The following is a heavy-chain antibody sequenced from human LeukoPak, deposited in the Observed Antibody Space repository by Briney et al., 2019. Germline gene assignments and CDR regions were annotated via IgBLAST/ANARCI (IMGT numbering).Heavy chain of an antibody. V-gene: IGHV4-34*01. CDR2: INHSGST. CDR3: ARGRRSGYYHY. D-gene: IGHD3-22*01. J-gene: IGHJ4*02. CDR1: GGSFSGYY. Sequence: PSETLSLTCAVYGGSFSGYYWSWIRQPPGKGLEWIGEINHSGSTNYNPSLKSRVTISVDTSKNQFSLKLSSVTAADTAVYYCARGRRSGYYHYWGQGTLVTVSS.